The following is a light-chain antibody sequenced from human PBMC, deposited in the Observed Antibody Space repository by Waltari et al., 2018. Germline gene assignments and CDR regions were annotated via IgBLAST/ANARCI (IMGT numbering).Light chain of an antibody. J-gene: IGKJ1*01. CDR3: QQYNNWPPWT. V-gene: IGKV3-15*01. CDR2: GAS. CDR1: QSVSSN. Sequence: EIVMTQSPATLSVSPGERATLSCRDSQSVSSNLAWYQQKPGQAPRLLIYGASTRATGIPARCRGSGSGTEFTLTISSLQSEDFAVYYCQQYNNWPPWTFGQGTKVEIK.